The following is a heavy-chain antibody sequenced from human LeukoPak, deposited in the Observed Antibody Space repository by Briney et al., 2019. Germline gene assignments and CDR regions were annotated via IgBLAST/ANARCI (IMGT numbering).Heavy chain of an antibody. V-gene: IGHV3-33*01. CDR2: IWYDGSNK. CDR1: GFTFSSYG. Sequence: PGGSLRLSCAASGFTFSSYGMHLVRQAPGKGLEWVAVIWYDGSNKYYADSVKGRFTISRDNSKNTLYLQMNSLRAEDTAVYYCARSEDSSSQQYDYWGQGTLVTVSS. CDR3: ARSEDSSSQQYDY. D-gene: IGHD6-6*01. J-gene: IGHJ4*02.